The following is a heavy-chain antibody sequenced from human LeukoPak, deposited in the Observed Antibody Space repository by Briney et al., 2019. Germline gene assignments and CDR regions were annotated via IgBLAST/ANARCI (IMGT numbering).Heavy chain of an antibody. CDR1: GGSISSYY. CDR3: ARDLHSSSWYYYYYYYMDV. J-gene: IGHJ6*03. CDR2: IYYSGST. Sequence: SETLSLTCTVSGGSISSYYWSWIRQPPGKGLEWIGYIYYSGSTNYNPSLKSRVTMSVDTSKNQFSLKLSSVTAADTAVYYCARDLHSSSWYYYYYYYMDVWGKGTTVTVSS. V-gene: IGHV4-59*12. D-gene: IGHD6-13*01.